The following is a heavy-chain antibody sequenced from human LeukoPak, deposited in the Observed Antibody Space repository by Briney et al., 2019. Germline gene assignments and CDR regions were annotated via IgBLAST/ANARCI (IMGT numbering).Heavy chain of an antibody. V-gene: IGHV4-4*09. J-gene: IGHJ4*02. D-gene: IGHD6-19*01. CDR2: IYTSGST. CDR1: GGSISSYY. Sequence: SETLSPTCTVSGGSISSYYWSWIRQPPGKGLEWIGYIYTSGSTNYNPSLKSRVTISVDTSKNQFSLKLSSVTAADTAVYYCARAIGVAGNRHFDYWGQGTLVTVSS. CDR3: ARAIGVAGNRHFDY.